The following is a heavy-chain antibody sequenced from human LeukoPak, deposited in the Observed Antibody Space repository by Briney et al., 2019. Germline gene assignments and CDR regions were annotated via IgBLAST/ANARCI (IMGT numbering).Heavy chain of an antibody. CDR3: AKDSDIAVAGSDDALDV. J-gene: IGHJ3*01. Sequence: GGSLRLSCAASGFTFSSYGMHWVRQTPGKGLEWVALISFDGSIEYYADSVKGRFTISRDNSKNTLFLQMNSLRPEDTAVYYCAKDSDIAVAGSDDALDVWGQGTMVTVSS. CDR2: ISFDGSIE. CDR1: GFTFSSYG. V-gene: IGHV3-30*18. D-gene: IGHD6-19*01.